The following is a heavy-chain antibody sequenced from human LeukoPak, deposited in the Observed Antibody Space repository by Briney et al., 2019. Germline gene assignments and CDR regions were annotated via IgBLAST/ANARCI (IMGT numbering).Heavy chain of an antibody. J-gene: IGHJ5*02. CDR3: ARPAGDDFWSGQGWFDP. D-gene: IGHD3-3*01. Sequence: PSETLSLTCTVSGGSISSSSYYWGWIRQPPGKGLEWIVSIYYSGSTYYNPSLKSRVTISVDTSKNQFSLKLSSVTAADTAVYYCARPAGDDFWSGQGWFDPWGQGTLVTVSS. CDR1: GGSISSSSYY. V-gene: IGHV4-39*01. CDR2: IYYSGST.